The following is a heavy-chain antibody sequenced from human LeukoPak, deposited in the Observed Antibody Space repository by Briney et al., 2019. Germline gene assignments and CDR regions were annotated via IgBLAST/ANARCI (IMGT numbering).Heavy chain of an antibody. CDR2: ISFDEVKK. CDR3: ARDYGSGSFYP. CDR1: GFTFSSYD. D-gene: IGHD3-10*01. Sequence: GGSLRLSCAASGFTFSSYDMFWVRQAPGKGLEWVAVISFDEVKKYYADSVKGRFTISRDNSENTLFLQMNSLRAEDTAVYFCARDYGSGSFYPWGQGTLVTVSS. V-gene: IGHV3-30-3*01. J-gene: IGHJ5*02.